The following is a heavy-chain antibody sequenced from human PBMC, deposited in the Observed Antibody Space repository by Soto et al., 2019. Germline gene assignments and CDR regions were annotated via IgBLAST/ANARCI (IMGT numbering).Heavy chain of an antibody. CDR2: IDSSGGT. Sequence: QVQLQESGPGLVKPSETLSLTCTVSDDSSSSYKWSWIRQPPGRRLEWIGYIDSSGGTSYNPSLQSGLTISVDTSTKQFSLKLSSVTAADTAVYYCVSQGFGRLHGLVDVWGQGTTVTVSS. D-gene: IGHD3-10*01. CDR1: DDSSSSYK. J-gene: IGHJ6*02. V-gene: IGHV4-59*08. CDR3: VSQGFGRLHGLVDV.